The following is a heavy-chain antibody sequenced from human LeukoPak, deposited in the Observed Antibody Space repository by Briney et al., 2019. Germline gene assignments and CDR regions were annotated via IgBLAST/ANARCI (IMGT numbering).Heavy chain of an antibody. Sequence: GASVKVSCKASGGTFSSYAISWVRQAPGQGLEWRGGIIPIFGTANYAQKFQGRVTITADESTSTAYMELSSLRSEDTAVYYCARGDSGNYFDYWGQGTLVTVSS. CDR2: IIPIFGTA. V-gene: IGHV1-69*13. J-gene: IGHJ4*02. CDR1: GGTFSSYA. CDR3: ARGDSGNYFDY. D-gene: IGHD3-10*01.